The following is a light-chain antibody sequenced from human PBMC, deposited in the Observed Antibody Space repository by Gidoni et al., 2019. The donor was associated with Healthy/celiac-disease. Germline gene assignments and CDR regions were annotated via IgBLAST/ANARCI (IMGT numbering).Light chain of an antibody. Sequence: ELEMTQAPATLSVSPGERATLSCRASQSVSSNLAWYQQKPCQAPRLLIYGASTRATGIPARFSGSGSGTEFTLTISSLQSEDFAVYYCQQYSNWPPTFGGGTKVEIK. CDR2: GAS. V-gene: IGKV3-15*01. CDR1: QSVSSN. CDR3: QQYSNWPPT. J-gene: IGKJ4*01.